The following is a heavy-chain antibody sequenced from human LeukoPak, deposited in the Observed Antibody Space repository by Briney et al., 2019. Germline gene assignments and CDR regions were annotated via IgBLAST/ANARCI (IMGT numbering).Heavy chain of an antibody. D-gene: IGHD6-19*01. Sequence: GGSLRLXCAASGFTYSSYGMHWVRLAPGKGLESVAFIRYDGSNKYYADSVKGRFTISRDNSKHTLYLQMNSLRAEDTAVYYCANAGIAVAGTIVDWGQGTLVTVSS. V-gene: IGHV3-30*02. CDR1: GFTYSSYG. CDR2: IRYDGSNK. J-gene: IGHJ4*02. CDR3: ANAGIAVAGTIVD.